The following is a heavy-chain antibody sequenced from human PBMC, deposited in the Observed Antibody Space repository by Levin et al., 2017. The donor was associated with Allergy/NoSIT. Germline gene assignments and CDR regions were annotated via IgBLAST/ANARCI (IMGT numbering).Heavy chain of an antibody. Sequence: LSLTCAASGFTFTSYAMTWVRQSPGKGLEWVSAIGRSGGSTFYADSVKGRFTISRDNSKNTLFLQMNSLRAEDTAIYYCAKGGYPYYYMDVWGKGTTVTVSS. D-gene: IGHD6-25*01. CDR1: GFTFTSYA. CDR2: IGRSGGST. V-gene: IGHV3-23*01. J-gene: IGHJ6*03. CDR3: AKGGYPYYYMDV.